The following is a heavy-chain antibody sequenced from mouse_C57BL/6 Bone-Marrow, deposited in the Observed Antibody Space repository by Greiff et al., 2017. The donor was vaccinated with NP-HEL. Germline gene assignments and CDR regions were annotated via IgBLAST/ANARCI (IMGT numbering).Heavy chain of an antibody. CDR3: ARRGYYYYGSSSHWCFDV. CDR1: GFTFSDYG. D-gene: IGHD1-1*01. V-gene: IGHV5-15*01. J-gene: IGHJ1*03. CDR2: ISNLAYSI. Sequence: EVQRVESGGGLVQPGGSLKLSCAASGFTFSDYGMAWVRQAPRKGPEWVAFISNLAYSIYYADTVTGRFTISRENAKNTLYLEMSSLRSEDTAMYYCARRGYYYYGSSSHWCFDVWGTGTTVTVSS.